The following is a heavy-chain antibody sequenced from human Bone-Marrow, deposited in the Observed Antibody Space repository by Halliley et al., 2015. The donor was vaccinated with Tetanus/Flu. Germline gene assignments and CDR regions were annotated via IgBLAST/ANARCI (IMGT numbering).Heavy chain of an antibody. CDR3: GRDKDYGGRLDH. D-gene: IGHD1-26*01. CDR1: GGSISTYY. CDR2: IYYDGKT. Sequence: TLSLTRTVSGGSISTYYWSWIRRPPGKGLEWIGYIYYDGKTKYNPSLESRVAISIDTSKNQFFLNLKSITAADTAVYYCGRDKDYGGRLDHWGRGTLVTVST. J-gene: IGHJ4*02. V-gene: IGHV4-59*01.